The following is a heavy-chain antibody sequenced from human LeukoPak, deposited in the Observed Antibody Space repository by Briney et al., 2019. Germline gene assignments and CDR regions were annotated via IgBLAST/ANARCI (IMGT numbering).Heavy chain of an antibody. D-gene: IGHD3-10*01. CDR2: ISGSGGST. Sequence: PGGSLRLSCAASGFTFSSYAMSWVRQAPGKGLEWVSAISGSGGSTYYADSVKGRFTISRDNSKNTLYLQMNSLRAEDTAVYYCAKRITMVRGVYYFDYWGQGTLVTVSS. CDR3: AKRITMVRGVYYFDY. V-gene: IGHV3-23*01. J-gene: IGHJ4*02. CDR1: GFTFSSYA.